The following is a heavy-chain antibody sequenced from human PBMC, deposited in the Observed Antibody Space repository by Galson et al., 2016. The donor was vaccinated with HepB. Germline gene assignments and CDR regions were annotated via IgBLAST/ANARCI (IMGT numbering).Heavy chain of an antibody. CDR2: INPNSGGT. CDR1: GYTFTGHY. Sequence: SVKVSCKASGYTFTGHYIHWVRQAPGQGLEWMGWINPNSGGTIYAQRFQDRVTMTRDTSISTAYMELSRLTSDDTAVYYCARKANDASDGSGNYHDYWGQGTLVTVSS. V-gene: IGHV1-2*02. J-gene: IGHJ4*02. D-gene: IGHD3-10*01. CDR3: ARKANDASDGSGNYHDY.